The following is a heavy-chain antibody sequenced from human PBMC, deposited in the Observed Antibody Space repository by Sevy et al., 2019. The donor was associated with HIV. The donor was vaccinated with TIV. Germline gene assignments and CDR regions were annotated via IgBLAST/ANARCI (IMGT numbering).Heavy chain of an antibody. V-gene: IGHV3-23*01. Sequence: GGSLRLSCAASGFTFSDYYMSWIRQAPGKGLEWVSGISGSSGLTYYADSVKGRFTISRDNSKNTLYLQMKNLRADDTAVYYCAKGTVAAPVGNYFDHWGHGALVTVSS. CDR3: AKGTVAAPVGNYFDH. CDR2: ISGSSGLT. J-gene: IGHJ4*01. D-gene: IGHD6-25*01. CDR1: GFTFSDYY.